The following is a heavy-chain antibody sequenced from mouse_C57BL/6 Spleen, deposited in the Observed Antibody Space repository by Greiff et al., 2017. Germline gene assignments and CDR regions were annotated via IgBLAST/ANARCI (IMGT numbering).Heavy chain of an antibody. Sequence: QVQLQQPGAELVKPGASVKLSCKASGYTFTSYWMHWVKQRPGQGLEWIGMIHPNSGSTNYNEKFKSKATLTVDKSSSTAYMQRSSLTSEDSAVYYCARSRGGAMDYWGQGTSVTVSS. V-gene: IGHV1-64*01. CDR2: IHPNSGST. CDR3: ARSRGGAMDY. D-gene: IGHD3-1*01. J-gene: IGHJ4*01. CDR1: GYTFTSYW.